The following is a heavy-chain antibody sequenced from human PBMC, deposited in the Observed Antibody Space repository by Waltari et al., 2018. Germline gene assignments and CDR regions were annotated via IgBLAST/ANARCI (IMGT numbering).Heavy chain of an antibody. CDR3: ARVSAAGGTRLFDY. V-gene: IGHV4-59*01. D-gene: IGHD6-13*01. CDR2: IYSSGTT. Sequence: QVQLQESGPGLVKPSETLSLTCTVSVGSLNNYYWNWFRQPPGKGLEWIGFIYSSGTTNYTPTLKVRGTIPMARSRNQFPRNRSAVPAADTAVYYCARVSAAGGTRLFDYWGQGTLVTVSS. CDR1: VGSLNNYY. J-gene: IGHJ4*02.